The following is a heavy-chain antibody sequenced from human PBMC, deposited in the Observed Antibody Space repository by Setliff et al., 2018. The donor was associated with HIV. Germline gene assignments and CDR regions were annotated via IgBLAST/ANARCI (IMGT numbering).Heavy chain of an antibody. CDR2: IKQDGSEK. J-gene: IGHJ3*02. Sequence: WIRQPPGKGLEWVANIKQDGSEKYYVDSVKGRFTISRDNAKNSLYLQMNSLRAEDTALYYCARVVDLEAFDIWGQGTMVTVSS. V-gene: IGHV3-7*01. CDR3: ARVVDLEAFDI. D-gene: IGHD1-1*01.